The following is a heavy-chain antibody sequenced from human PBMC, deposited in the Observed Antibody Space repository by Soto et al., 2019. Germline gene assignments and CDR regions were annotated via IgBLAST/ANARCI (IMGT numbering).Heavy chain of an antibody. CDR1: GFTFSSYA. D-gene: IGHD3-9*01. V-gene: IGHV3-30-3*01. CDR2: ISYDGSNK. J-gene: IGHJ6*02. Sequence: GGSLRLSCAASGFTFSSYAMHWVRQAPGKGLEWVAVISYDGSNKYYADSVKGRFTISRDNSKNTLYLQMNSLRAEDTAVYYCARDRGLILTGRKGSHYYYYGMDVWGQGTTVTVSS. CDR3: ARDRGLILTGRKGSHYYYYGMDV.